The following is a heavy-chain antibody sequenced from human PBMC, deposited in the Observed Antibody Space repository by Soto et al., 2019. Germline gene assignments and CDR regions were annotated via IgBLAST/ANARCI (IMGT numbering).Heavy chain of an antibody. V-gene: IGHV4-31*03. CDR2: ISYSGSA. CDR3: ARRRCTTTTCFDP. Sequence: QVQLQESGPGLVKPSQTLSLTCSVSGDSINSGNYYWSWVRQHPGKGLEWIAYISYSGSAQYNPPLRGRVFTSVDTSRNQFSLKLSSVTAADTAVYYCARRRCTTTTCFDPWGQGTLVTVSS. D-gene: IGHD2-2*01. J-gene: IGHJ5*02. CDR1: GDSINSGNYY.